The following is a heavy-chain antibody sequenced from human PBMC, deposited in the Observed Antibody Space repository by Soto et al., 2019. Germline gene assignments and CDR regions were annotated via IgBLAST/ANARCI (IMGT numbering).Heavy chain of an antibody. Sequence: LGESLKISCKGSGYTFTNYWIGWVRQMPGKGPEWMGIIYPGDSDTKYNPSFQGQVTISADKSITTTYLQWGSLKASDTAIYYCAASIFYYGMDVWGQGTTVTVSS. CDR3: AASIFYYGMDV. V-gene: IGHV5-51*01. J-gene: IGHJ6*02. CDR2: IYPGDSDT. CDR1: GYTFTNYW.